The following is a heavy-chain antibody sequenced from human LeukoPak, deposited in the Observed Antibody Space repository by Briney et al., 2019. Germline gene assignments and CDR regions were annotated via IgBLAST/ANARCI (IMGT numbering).Heavy chain of an antibody. J-gene: IGHJ4*02. CDR2: IIPIFGTA. Sequence: ASVKVSCKASGGTFSSYAISWGRQAPGQGLEWMGGIIPIFGTANYAQKFQGRVTITADESTSTAYMELSSLRSEDTAVYYCARDKLEGEPFDYWGQGTLVTVSS. CDR3: ARDKLEGEPFDY. D-gene: IGHD1-1*01. CDR1: GGTFSSYA. V-gene: IGHV1-69*13.